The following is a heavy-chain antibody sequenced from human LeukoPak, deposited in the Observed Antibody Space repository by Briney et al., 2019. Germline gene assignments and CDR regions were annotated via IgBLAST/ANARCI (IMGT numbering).Heavy chain of an antibody. D-gene: IGHD1-14*01. CDR2: INPNSGGT. Sequence: ASVKVSCKASGYTFTGYYMHWVRQAHGQGLEWMGGINPNSGGTNYAQKFQGRVTMTRDTSISTAYMELSRLRSDDTAVYYCAREPVGGPDYYFDYWGQGTLVTVSS. J-gene: IGHJ4*02. CDR1: GYTFTGYY. V-gene: IGHV1-2*02. CDR3: AREPVGGPDYYFDY.